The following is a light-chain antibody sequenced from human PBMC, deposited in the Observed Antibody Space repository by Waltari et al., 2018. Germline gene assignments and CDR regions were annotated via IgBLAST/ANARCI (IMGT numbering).Light chain of an antibody. CDR3: CSFTSSSTWV. V-gene: IGLV2-14*03. J-gene: IGLJ3*02. Sequence: QSALTQPASVSGSPGQPITISCTGTAIDVRRYSYVSWYQQHPGNAPKLIIFDVSSRPSGISNRFSGSKFGNTASLTISGVQPEDEADYYCCSFTSSSTWVFGGGTKLTVL. CDR2: DVS. CDR1: AIDVRRYSY.